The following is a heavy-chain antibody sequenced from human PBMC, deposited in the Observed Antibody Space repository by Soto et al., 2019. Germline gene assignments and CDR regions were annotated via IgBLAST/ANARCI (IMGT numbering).Heavy chain of an antibody. J-gene: IGHJ6*02. CDR1: GFTFSSYA. CDR2: ISYDGSNK. V-gene: IGHV3-30-3*01. Sequence: QVQLVESGGGVVQPGRSLRLSCAASGFTFSSYAMHWVRQAPGKGLEWVAVISYDGSNKYYADSVKGRFTISRDNSKNTLYLHMNSLRAEDTAVYYCARAGYSSSSRDSYYYYGMDVWGQGTTVTVSS. D-gene: IGHD6-13*01. CDR3: ARAGYSSSSRDSYYYYGMDV.